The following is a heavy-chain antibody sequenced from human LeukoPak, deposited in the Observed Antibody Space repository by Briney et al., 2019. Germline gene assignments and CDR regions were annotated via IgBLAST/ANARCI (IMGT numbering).Heavy chain of an antibody. D-gene: IGHD3-22*01. CDR3: AREGYYDSSGHYSRYYFDY. V-gene: IGHV1-46*01. Sequence: ASVKVSCKASGYTFTDYYMHWVRQAPGQGLEWMGIINTSGGSTSYAQKFQGRVTMTRDTSTSTVYMELSSLRSEDTAVYYCAREGYYDSSGHYSRYYFDYWGQGTLVTVSS. CDR2: INTSGGST. J-gene: IGHJ4*02. CDR1: GYTFTDYY.